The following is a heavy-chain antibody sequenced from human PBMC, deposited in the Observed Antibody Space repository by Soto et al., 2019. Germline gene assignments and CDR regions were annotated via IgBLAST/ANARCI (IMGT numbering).Heavy chain of an antibody. CDR3: AKNGGDYIWGTYRKSFYYMDG. CDR1: GFTFTTSA. Sequence: EVQLLESGGGLVQPGGSLRLSCAASGFTFTTSALSWVRQVPGKGLEWVSYISGSGGSKYYADSVKGRYTISRDDSKNTRYMHMNSLRAEDTAVYYCAKNGGDYIWGTYRKSFYYMDGWGKGTTVTVSS. D-gene: IGHD3-16*01. V-gene: IGHV3-23*01. J-gene: IGHJ6*03. CDR2: ISGSGGSK.